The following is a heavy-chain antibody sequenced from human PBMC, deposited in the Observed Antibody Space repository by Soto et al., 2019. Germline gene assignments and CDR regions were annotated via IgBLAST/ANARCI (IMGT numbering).Heavy chain of an antibody. CDR1: GYTFTGYY. V-gene: IGHV1-2*04. CDR3: ERGDIVVVVAATRGWFDP. CDR2: INPNSGGT. D-gene: IGHD2-15*01. Sequence: ASVKVSCKASGYTFTGYYMHWVRQAPGQGLEWMGWINPNSGGTNYAQKFQGWVTMTRDTSISTAYMELSRLRSDDTAVYHCERGDIVVVVAATRGWFDPWGQGTLVTVSS. J-gene: IGHJ5*02.